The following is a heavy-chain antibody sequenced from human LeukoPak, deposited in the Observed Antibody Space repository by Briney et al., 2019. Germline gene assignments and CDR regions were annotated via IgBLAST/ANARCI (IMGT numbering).Heavy chain of an antibody. J-gene: IGHJ4*02. CDR2: IYYSGST. V-gene: IGHV4-39*07. CDR1: GGSISSGSYY. CDR3: ASSDSSGYYVDY. D-gene: IGHD3-22*01. Sequence: SETLSLTCTVSGGSISSGSYYWGWIRQPPGKGLEWIGSIYYSGSTYYNASLKSRVTISVDTSKNQLFLRLSSVTAADTAVYYCASSDSSGYYVDYWGQGTLVTVSS.